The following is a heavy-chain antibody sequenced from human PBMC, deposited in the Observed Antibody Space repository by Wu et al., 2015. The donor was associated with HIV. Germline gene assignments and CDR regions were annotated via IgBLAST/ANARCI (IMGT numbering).Heavy chain of an antibody. CDR2: IVPRFGEE. V-gene: IGHV1-69*13. CDR1: GYTFTSYG. J-gene: IGHJ5*02. D-gene: IGHD5-12*01. CDR3: AREGVDAFDP. Sequence: QVQLVQSGAEVQKPGASVKVSCKASGYTFTSYGINWVRQAPGQGLEWMGRIVPRFGEEDYDHKFEGRVTITAHEPTNIAYMDLRSLRFGDTAVYYCAREGVDAFDPWGQGTVVTVSS.